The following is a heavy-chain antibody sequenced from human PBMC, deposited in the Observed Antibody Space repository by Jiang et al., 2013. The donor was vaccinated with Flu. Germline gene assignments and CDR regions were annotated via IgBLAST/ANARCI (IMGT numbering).Heavy chain of an antibody. Sequence: RLTMSVDTSKNQFSLKLSSVTAADTAVYYCARDRCSGGSCYSGLDPWGQGTLVTVSS. CDR3: ARDRCSGGSCYSGLDP. D-gene: IGHD2-15*01. J-gene: IGHJ5*02. V-gene: IGHV4-4*06.